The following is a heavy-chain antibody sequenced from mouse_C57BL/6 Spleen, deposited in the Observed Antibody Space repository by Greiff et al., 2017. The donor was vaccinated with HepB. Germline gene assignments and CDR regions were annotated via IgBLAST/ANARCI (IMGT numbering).Heavy chain of an antibody. CDR1: GYTFTSYW. CDR2: IDPISGGT. D-gene: IGHD2-2*01. Sequence: QVQLQQPGAELVKPGASVKVSCKASGYTFTSYWMHWVKQRPGQGLEWIGRIDPISGGTKYNEKFKSKATLTVDKPSSTAYMQLSSLTSEDSAVYYCARWSGYDVYYAMDYWGQGTSVTVSS. CDR3: ARWSGYDVYYAMDY. V-gene: IGHV1-72*01. J-gene: IGHJ4*01.